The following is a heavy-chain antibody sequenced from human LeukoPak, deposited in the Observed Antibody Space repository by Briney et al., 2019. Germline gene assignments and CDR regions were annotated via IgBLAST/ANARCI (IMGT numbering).Heavy chain of an antibody. CDR3: ASPSEYSDYGWPLFDY. J-gene: IGHJ4*02. Sequence: GGSLRLSCAAPGFTFSSYTMNWVRQAPGKGLEWVSSISSSGDYIYYADSVKGRFTISRDNAKNSLYLQMDSLRAEDTAVYYCASPSEYSDYGWPLFDYWGQGTLVTVSS. CDR2: ISSSGDYI. D-gene: IGHD5-12*01. V-gene: IGHV3-21*04. CDR1: GFTFSSYT.